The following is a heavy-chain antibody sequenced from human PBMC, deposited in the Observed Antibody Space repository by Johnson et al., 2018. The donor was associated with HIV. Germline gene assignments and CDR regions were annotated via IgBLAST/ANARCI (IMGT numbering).Heavy chain of an antibody. CDR2: ISYDGTN. D-gene: IGHD3-16*01. CDR1: GLTFTNAW. CDR3: TTERLQKVLRAFDI. V-gene: IGHV3-30*03. Sequence: QMLLVESGGDLVKPGGSLRLSCAASGLTFTNAWMNWVRQAPGKGLEWVAVISYDGTNQYHADSVKGRFTISRDDSKNTLYLQMNRLKTEDTAVYYCTTERLQKVLRAFDIWGQGTMVTVSS. J-gene: IGHJ3*02.